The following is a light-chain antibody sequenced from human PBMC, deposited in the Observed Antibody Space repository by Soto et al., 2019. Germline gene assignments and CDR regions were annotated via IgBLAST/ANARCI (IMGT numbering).Light chain of an antibody. Sequence: EIVVTQSPGTLSLSPGERATLSCRASQSVSSRYLAWYQQKPGQAPRLLIKGASSRATGIPDRFSGSGSGTDFTLTISRLEPEDFAVYYCQQYGTSPPSTFGQGTRLEIK. J-gene: IGKJ5*01. V-gene: IGKV3-20*01. CDR1: QSVSSRY. CDR3: QQYGTSPPST. CDR2: GAS.